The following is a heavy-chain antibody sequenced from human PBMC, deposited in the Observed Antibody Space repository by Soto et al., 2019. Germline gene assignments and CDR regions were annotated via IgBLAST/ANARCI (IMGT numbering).Heavy chain of an antibody. CDR2: FDPENSET. J-gene: IGHJ4*02. CDR3: ATVPPHYYDSNVYPR. D-gene: IGHD3-22*01. V-gene: IGHV1-24*01. CDR1: GYTFTSYA. Sequence: ASVKVSCKASGYTFTSYAMHWVRQAPGKGLEWMGGFDPENSETIYAQKFQGRVTMTEDTSTDTAYMELSSLRSEDTAVYYCATVPPHYYDSNVYPRWGQGTLVIVSS.